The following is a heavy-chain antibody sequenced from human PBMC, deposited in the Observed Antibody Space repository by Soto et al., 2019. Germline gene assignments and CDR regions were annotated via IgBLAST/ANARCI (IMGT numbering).Heavy chain of an antibody. CDR3: ARELEYSSLFDY. Sequence: QVQLQESGPGLVKPSQTLSLTCTVSGGSISSGGYYWSWIRQHPGKGLEWIGYIYYSRSTYYNPSLKSRVTISGDTSKTQCSLKLSSVTAADTAVYYCARELEYSSLFDYWGQGTLVTVSS. V-gene: IGHV4-31*03. CDR2: IYYSRST. CDR1: GGSISSGGYY. J-gene: IGHJ4*02. D-gene: IGHD6-6*01.